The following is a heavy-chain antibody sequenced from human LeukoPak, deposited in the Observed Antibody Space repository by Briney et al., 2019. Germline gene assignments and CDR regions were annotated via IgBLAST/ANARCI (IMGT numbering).Heavy chain of an antibody. J-gene: IGHJ4*02. V-gene: IGHV3-66*01. CDR2: IYSGGST. CDR3: AREEDYYDSSGYYSRPY. Sequence: GGSLRLSCAASGFTVSSNYMSWVRQAPGKGLEWVSVIYSGGSTYYADSVKGRFTISRDNSKNTLYLQMNSLRAEDTAVYYCAREEDYYDSSGYYSRPYWGQGTLVTVSS. D-gene: IGHD3-22*01. CDR1: GFTVSSNY.